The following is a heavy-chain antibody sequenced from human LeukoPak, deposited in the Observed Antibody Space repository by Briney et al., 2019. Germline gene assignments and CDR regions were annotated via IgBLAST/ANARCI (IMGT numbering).Heavy chain of an antibody. J-gene: IGHJ4*02. V-gene: IGHV3-53*01. Sequence: PGGSLRLSCAASGFTVSSNYMSWVRQAPGKGLEWVSVIYSGGSTYYADSVQGRFTISGDNSKNTLYLQMNSLRAEDTAVYYCARALSGVVVAATWGCFDYWGQGTLVTVSS. D-gene: IGHD2-15*01. CDR1: GFTVSSNY. CDR2: IYSGGST. CDR3: ARALSGVVVAATWGCFDY.